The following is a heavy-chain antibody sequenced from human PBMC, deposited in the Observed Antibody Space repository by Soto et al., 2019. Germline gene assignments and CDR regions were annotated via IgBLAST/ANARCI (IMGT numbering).Heavy chain of an antibody. Sequence: ASVKVSGKASGYTFTGYYMHWVRQAPGQGLEWMGWINPNSGGTNYAQKFQGWVTMTRDTSISTAYTELSRLRSDDTAVYYCARSSSWEHYYYYYGMDVWGQGTTVTVSS. V-gene: IGHV1-2*04. D-gene: IGHD6-13*01. CDR3: ARSSSWEHYYYYYGMDV. CDR2: INPNSGGT. CDR1: GYTFTGYY. J-gene: IGHJ6*02.